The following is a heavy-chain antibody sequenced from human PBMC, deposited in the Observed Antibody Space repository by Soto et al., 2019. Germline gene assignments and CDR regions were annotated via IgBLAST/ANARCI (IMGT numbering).Heavy chain of an antibody. CDR2: ITSDTATI. CDR1: GVTFNIYS. D-gene: IGHD6-19*01. V-gene: IGHV3-48*02. J-gene: IGHJ4*02. CDR3: ARSVAGHFDY. Sequence: GGSLRLSCAASGVTFNIYSMNWVRQAPGKGLEWVSYITSDTATIHYADSVRGRFTVSRDNAGYSLFLQMNSLRDEDTAVYYCARSVAGHFDYWGQGALVTVSS.